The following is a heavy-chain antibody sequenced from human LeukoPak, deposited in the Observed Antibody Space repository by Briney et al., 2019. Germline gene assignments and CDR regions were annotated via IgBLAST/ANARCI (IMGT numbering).Heavy chain of an antibody. Sequence: GGSLRLSCAASGFTFSSYAMSWVRQAPGKGLEWVSATSGSGGSTYYADSVKGRFTISRDNSKNTLYLQMNSLRAEDTAVYYCARETRSKAAAGKVGMDVWGQGTTVTVSS. D-gene: IGHD6-13*01. CDR3: ARETRSKAAAGKVGMDV. CDR1: GFTFSSYA. V-gene: IGHV3-23*01. J-gene: IGHJ6*02. CDR2: TSGSGGST.